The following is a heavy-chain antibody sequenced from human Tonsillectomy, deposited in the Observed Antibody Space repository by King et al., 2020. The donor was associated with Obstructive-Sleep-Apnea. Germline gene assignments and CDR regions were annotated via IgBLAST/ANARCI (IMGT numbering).Heavy chain of an antibody. J-gene: IGHJ4*02. CDR1: GFSFSDYY. Sequence: VQLVESGGGLVKPGGSLRLSCAVSGFSFSDYYMSWIRQAPGKGLEWVSYISSSSSYTNYADSVQGRFTISRDNANNSLYLQMNSLRADDMAVYYCARAHSSGWVLFDYWGQGTLVTVSS. D-gene: IGHD6-19*01. CDR3: ARAHSSGWVLFDY. CDR2: ISSSSSYT. V-gene: IGHV3-11*06.